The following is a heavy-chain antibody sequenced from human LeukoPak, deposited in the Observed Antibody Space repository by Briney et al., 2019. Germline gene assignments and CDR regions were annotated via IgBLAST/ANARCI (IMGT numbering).Heavy chain of an antibody. Sequence: GASVNVSCTASGGTFSIYAISWVRQAPGQGLEWMGGIIPIFGTANYAQKFQGRVTITADESTSTAYMELSSLRSENTAVYYCARGGSTSAYFDYWGQGTLVTVSS. V-gene: IGHV1-69*13. CDR2: IIPIFGTA. CDR1: GGTFSIYA. J-gene: IGHJ4*02. CDR3: ARGGSTSAYFDY. D-gene: IGHD2-2*01.